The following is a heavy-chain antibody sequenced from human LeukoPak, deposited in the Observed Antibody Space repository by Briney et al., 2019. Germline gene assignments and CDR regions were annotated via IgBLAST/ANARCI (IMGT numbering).Heavy chain of an antibody. J-gene: IGHJ5*02. D-gene: IGHD3-3*01. CDR1: GFIFRGYW. Sequence: PGGSLRLSCAPSGFIFRGYWMHWVRQAPAKGLVWLSRIKNDGSITSSADSVNGRFTIARDNAKSTLYLQMDSLRVEDTAVYYSTKSDWFDPWGQGTLVTVSS. CDR2: IKNDGSIT. CDR3: TKSDWFDP. V-gene: IGHV3-74*01.